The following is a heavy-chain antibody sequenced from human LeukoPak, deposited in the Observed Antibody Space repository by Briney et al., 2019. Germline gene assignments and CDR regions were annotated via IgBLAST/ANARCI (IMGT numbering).Heavy chain of an antibody. CDR1: GFTFSDFG. J-gene: IGHJ4*02. Sequence: GSLRLSCAASGFTFSDFGMHWVRQAPGKGLEWVAFIAYDGSKKYYAESVKGRFTISRDDSRNTLYLQMSGLKTEDTAVYYCAKNHKAVTNSGVPSQGYWGQGTLVTVSS. V-gene: IGHV3-30*19. D-gene: IGHD3-3*01. CDR2: IAYDGSKK. CDR3: AKNHKAVTNSGVPSQGY.